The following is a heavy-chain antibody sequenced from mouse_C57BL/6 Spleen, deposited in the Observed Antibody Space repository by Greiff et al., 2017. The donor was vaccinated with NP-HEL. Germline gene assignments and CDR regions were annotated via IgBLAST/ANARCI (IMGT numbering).Heavy chain of an antibody. CDR1: GFTFSDYY. D-gene: IGHD2-3*01. CDR3: AREEDGYHFAY. Sequence: EVQLVESEGGLVQPGSSMKLSCTASGFTFSDYYMAWVRQVPEKGLEWVANINYDGSSTYYLDSLKSRFIFSRDNAKNILYLQMSSLKSEDTATYYCAREEDGYHFAYWGQGTLVTVSA. CDR2: INYDGSST. V-gene: IGHV5-16*01. J-gene: IGHJ3*01.